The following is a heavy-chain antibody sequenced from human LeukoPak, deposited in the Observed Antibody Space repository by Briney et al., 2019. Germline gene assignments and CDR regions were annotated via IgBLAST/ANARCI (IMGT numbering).Heavy chain of an antibody. CDR3: ASWGAYYYYYMDV. V-gene: IGHV3-23*01. D-gene: IGHD3-16*01. Sequence: GGSLRLSCAASGFTVSSDYMSWVRQAPGKGLEWVSAISGSGGSTYYADSVKGRFTISRDNSKNTLYLQMNSLRAEDTAVYYCASWGAYYYYYMDVWGKGTTVTVSS. CDR1: GFTVSSDY. CDR2: ISGSGGST. J-gene: IGHJ6*03.